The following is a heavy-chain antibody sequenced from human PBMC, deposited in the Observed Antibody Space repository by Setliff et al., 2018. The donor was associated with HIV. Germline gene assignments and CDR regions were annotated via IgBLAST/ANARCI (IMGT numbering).Heavy chain of an antibody. CDR2: VDPEDGET. D-gene: IGHD1-26*01. V-gene: IGHV1-69-2*01. CDR3: ATVRIVGATEFDY. Sequence: ASVKVSCKASGCTFNNYFMHWVRQAPGEGLEWVGRVDPEDGETRYAMKFQGSVTISADTSTDTTYLSLTSLRSQDTAVYYCATVRIVGATEFDYWGQGTVVTVSS. CDR1: GCTFNNYF. J-gene: IGHJ4*02.